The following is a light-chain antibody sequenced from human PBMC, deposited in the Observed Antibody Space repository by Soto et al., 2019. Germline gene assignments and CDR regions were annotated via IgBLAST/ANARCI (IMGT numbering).Light chain of an antibody. CDR2: GAS. J-gene: IGKJ5*01. V-gene: IGKV3-15*01. CDR1: QSVSHN. CDR3: KQYKEWPPFT. Sequence: EIVMSLSPATLSVSPGETATLSCRASQSVSHNVAWYQQKPGQAPRLLILGASTRATGIPARFSGSGSGTEFTLSISSLQSEDFAVYYCKQYKEWPPFTFGQGTR.